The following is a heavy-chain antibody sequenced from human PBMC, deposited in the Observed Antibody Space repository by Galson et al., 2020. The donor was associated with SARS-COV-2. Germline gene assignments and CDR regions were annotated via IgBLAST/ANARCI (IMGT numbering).Heavy chain of an antibody. D-gene: IGHD5-12*01. CDR1: GYTFTAYY. Sequence: ASVKVSCKTSGYTFTAYYMHWVRQAPGQGLEWMGWITPNSGGADYAQKFQGRVTMTWDTTISTAYMELSGLRSDDTAVYYCARLSPLYNGYALDYWGQGTLVTVSS. CDR2: ITPNSGGA. CDR3: ARLSPLYNGYALDY. V-gene: IGHV1-2*02. J-gene: IGHJ4*02.